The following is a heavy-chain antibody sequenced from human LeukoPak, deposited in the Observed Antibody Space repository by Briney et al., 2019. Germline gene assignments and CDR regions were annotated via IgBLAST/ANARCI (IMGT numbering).Heavy chain of an antibody. CDR3: ARVYNYYDTSGYYLGNYFDH. J-gene: IGHJ4*02. Sequence: GASVKVSCKASGYTFTSYGISWVRQAPGQGLEWMGWISVYNGNTNNARKLQGRVTMTTDTSTSTAYMELRSLRSDDTAVYYCARVYNYYDTSGYYLGNYFDHWGRGTLVTVSS. CDR1: GYTFTSYG. CDR2: ISVYNGNT. V-gene: IGHV1-18*01. D-gene: IGHD3-22*01.